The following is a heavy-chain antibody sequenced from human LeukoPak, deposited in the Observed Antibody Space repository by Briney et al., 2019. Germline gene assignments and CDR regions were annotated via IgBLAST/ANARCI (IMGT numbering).Heavy chain of an antibody. CDR1: GFTFSDYY. D-gene: IGHD6-6*01. Sequence: GGSLRLSCAASGFTFSDYYMGWVRQAPGKGLEWVSYISSSGSAIYSADSVKGRFTISRDNARNSLYLQMNSLRAEDTAVYYCASSLGIAARPGYWGQGTLVTVSS. CDR3: ASSLGIAARPGY. J-gene: IGHJ4*02. V-gene: IGHV3-11*04. CDR2: ISSSGSAI.